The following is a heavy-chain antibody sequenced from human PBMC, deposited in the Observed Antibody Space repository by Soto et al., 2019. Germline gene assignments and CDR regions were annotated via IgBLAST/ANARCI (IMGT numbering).Heavy chain of an antibody. Sequence: ASVKVSCKASGYTFTSYGISWVRQAPGQGLEWMGWISAYNGNTNYAQKLQGRVTMTTDTSTSTAYMELRSLRSDDTAVYYCAIGLKQQLVIIAADAFDIWGQGTMVTVSS. D-gene: IGHD6-13*01. CDR3: AIGLKQQLVIIAADAFDI. CDR2: ISAYNGNT. J-gene: IGHJ3*02. CDR1: GYTFTSYG. V-gene: IGHV1-18*01.